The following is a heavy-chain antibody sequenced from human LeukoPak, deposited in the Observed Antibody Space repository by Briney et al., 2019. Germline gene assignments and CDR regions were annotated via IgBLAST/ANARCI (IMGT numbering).Heavy chain of an antibody. CDR1: GGTFSSYA. D-gene: IGHD2-15*01. CDR3: ARDGYCSGGSCYTSYAFDI. V-gene: IGHV1-69*13. CDR2: IIPIFGTA. Sequence: SVKVSCKASGGTFSSYAISWVRQAPGQGLEWMGGIIPIFGTANYAQKFQGRVTITADESTSTAYMELSSLRSEDTAVYYCARDGYCSGGSCYTSYAFDIWGEGTMVTVSS. J-gene: IGHJ3*02.